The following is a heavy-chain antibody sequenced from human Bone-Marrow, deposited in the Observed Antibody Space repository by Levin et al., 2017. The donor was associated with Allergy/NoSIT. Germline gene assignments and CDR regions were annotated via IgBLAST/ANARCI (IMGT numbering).Heavy chain of an antibody. V-gene: IGHV1-8*01. D-gene: IGHD3-22*01. CDR1: GYTFSKYE. CDR3: ARDSTVIGLDYYGLDV. J-gene: IGHJ6*02. CDR2: IKPETGSS. Sequence: ASVKVSCETSGYTFSKYELHWVRQAPGQGLEWLGWIKPETGSSRFSEKVRDRVSLTRDTSKATASLELRRLRSDDTGVYYCARDSTVIGLDYYGLDVWGQGTTITVSS.